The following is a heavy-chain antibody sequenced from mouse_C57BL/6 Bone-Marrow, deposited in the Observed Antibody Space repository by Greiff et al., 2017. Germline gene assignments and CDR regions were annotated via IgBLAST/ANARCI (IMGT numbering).Heavy chain of an antibody. J-gene: IGHJ1*03. CDR3: AREALYYYGSFYWYFDV. CDR2: LYPRSGNT. CDR1: GYTFTSSG. Sequence: VQLQQSGAELARPGASVKLSCKASGYTFTSSGISWVKQRTGQGLELIGELYPRSGNTYYNEKFKGKATLTADKSSSTAYMELRSLTSEDSAVYFCAREALYYYGSFYWYFDVWGTGTTVTVSS. V-gene: IGHV1-81*01. D-gene: IGHD1-1*01.